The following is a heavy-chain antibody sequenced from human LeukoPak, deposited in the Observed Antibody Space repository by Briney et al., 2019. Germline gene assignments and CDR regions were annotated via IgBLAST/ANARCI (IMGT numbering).Heavy chain of an antibody. CDR1: GFTFSSYG. J-gene: IGHJ5*02. V-gene: IGHV3-33*01. CDR3: ARDGSYGDYVVGVNWFDP. D-gene: IGHD4-17*01. CDR2: IWYDGSNK. Sequence: GGSLRLSCAASGFTFSSYGMHWVRQAPGKGLEWVAVIWYDGSNKYYADSVKGRFTISRDNSKNTLYLQMNSLRAEDTAEYYCARDGSYGDYVVGVNWFDPWGQGTLVTVSS.